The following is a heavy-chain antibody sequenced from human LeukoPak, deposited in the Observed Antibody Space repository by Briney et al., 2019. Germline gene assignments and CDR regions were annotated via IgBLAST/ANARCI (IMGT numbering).Heavy chain of an antibody. V-gene: IGHV4-59*01. CDR2: IYYSGST. Sequence: SETLSLTYTVSGGSISSYYWSWIRQPPGKGLEWIGYIYYSGSTDYNPSLKSRVTISVDTSKNQFSLNLSSVTAADTAVYYCARVLNNFYGSGSYYKGSYNWFDPWGQGTLVTVSS. D-gene: IGHD3-10*01. J-gene: IGHJ5*02. CDR1: GGSISSYY. CDR3: ARVLNNFYGSGSYYKGSYNWFDP.